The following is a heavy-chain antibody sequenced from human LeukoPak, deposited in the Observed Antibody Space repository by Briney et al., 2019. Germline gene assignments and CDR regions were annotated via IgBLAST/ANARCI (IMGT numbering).Heavy chain of an antibody. CDR3: ANHRDGYSYDAFDI. Sequence: SETLSLTCTVSGGSISSYYWSWIRQPPGKGLEWIGYIYYSGSTNYNPSLKSRVTISVDTSKNQFSLKLSSVTAADTAVYYCANHRDGYSYDAFDIWGQGTMVTVSS. J-gene: IGHJ3*02. D-gene: IGHD5-24*01. CDR2: IYYSGST. CDR1: GGSISSYY. V-gene: IGHV4-59*01.